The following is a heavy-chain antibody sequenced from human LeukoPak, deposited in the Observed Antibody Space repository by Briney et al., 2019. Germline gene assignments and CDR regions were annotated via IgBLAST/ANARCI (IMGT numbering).Heavy chain of an antibody. Sequence: KSGGSLRLSCAASGFTFSSYGMNWVRQAPGKGLEWVSSISSSGTYIYFADSVKGRFTISRDNAKNSLYLQMNSLRAEDTALYYCAREQSYSEEIVVVNPPFDYWGQGTLVTVS. CDR2: ISSSGTYI. J-gene: IGHJ4*02. CDR1: GFTFSSYG. V-gene: IGHV3-21*01. CDR3: AREQSYSEEIVVVNPPFDY. D-gene: IGHD2-21*01.